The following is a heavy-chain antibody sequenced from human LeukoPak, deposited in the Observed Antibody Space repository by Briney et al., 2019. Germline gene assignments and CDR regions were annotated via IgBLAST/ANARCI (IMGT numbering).Heavy chain of an antibody. J-gene: IGHJ6*02. CDR3: AKDRVRITMVRGVIIRPSDYYYCGMDV. CDR2: ISYDGSNK. Sequence: GGSLRLSCAASGFTFSSYGMHWVRQAPGKGLEWVAVISYDGSNKYYADSVKGRFTISRDNSKNTLYLQMNSLRAEDTAVYYCAKDRVRITMVRGVIIRPSDYYYCGMDVWGQGTTVTVSS. V-gene: IGHV3-30*18. CDR1: GFTFSSYG. D-gene: IGHD3-10*01.